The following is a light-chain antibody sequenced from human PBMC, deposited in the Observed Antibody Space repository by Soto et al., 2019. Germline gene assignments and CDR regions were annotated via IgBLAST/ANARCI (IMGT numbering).Light chain of an antibody. J-gene: IGKJ1*01. CDR2: AAS. Sequence: IQLTQSPSSLSASVGDRVTITCRASQDIAIYLAWYQQKPGEAPKLLIYAASTLHGGVPSRFSGSGSGTDFALTITSLQAEDFATYYCQHSGDFRWTFGQGTKVEVK. CDR1: QDIAIY. CDR3: QHSGDFRWT. V-gene: IGKV1-9*01.